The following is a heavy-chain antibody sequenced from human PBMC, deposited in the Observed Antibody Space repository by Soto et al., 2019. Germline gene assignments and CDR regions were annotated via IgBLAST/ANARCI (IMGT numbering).Heavy chain of an antibody. J-gene: IGHJ4*02. CDR3: AKALNNIAAAGGFDY. D-gene: IGHD6-13*01. Sequence: EVQLVESGGGLVQPGRSLRLSCAASGFTFDDYAMHWVRQAPGKGLEWVSGISWNSGSIGYADSVKGRFTISRDNAKKALYLQMNSLRAEDTALYYCAKALNNIAAAGGFDYWGQGTLVTVSS. CDR2: ISWNSGSI. V-gene: IGHV3-9*01. CDR1: GFTFDDYA.